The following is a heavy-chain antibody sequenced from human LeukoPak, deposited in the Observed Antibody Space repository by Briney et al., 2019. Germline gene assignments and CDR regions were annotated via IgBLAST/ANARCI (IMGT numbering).Heavy chain of an antibody. CDR3: ANGFVGYGSGSYYIPRIVYGMDV. CDR1: GFTSTNHG. V-gene: IGHV3-33*06. CDR2: IWYDGSKK. J-gene: IGHJ6*02. Sequence: GGSRRLSCAAAGFTSTNHGFHWVRQAPGKGLEWVALIWYDGSKKVYVDSVKGRFTISRDDLKSTLYLQMNSLRAEDTAVYYCANGFVGYGSGSYYIPRIVYGMDVWGQGTTVTVSS. D-gene: IGHD3-10*01.